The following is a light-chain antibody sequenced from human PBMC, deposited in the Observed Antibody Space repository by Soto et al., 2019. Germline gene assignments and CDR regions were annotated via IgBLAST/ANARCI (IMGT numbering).Light chain of an antibody. J-gene: IGLJ1*01. CDR1: SSDVVGYNY. CDR2: DVS. V-gene: IGLV2-14*01. CDR3: SSYTTSYTRHIV. Sequence: QSVLTQPASVSGSPGQSITISCTGTSSDVVGYNYVSWYQQHPGKAPKFMIYDVSNRPSGVSNRFSGSKSGNTASLTISGLQAEDEAYYYCSSYTTSYTRHIVFGTVTKVTVL.